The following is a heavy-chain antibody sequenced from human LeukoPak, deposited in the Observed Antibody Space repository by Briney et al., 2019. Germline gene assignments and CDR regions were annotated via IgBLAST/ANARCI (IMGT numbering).Heavy chain of an antibody. D-gene: IGHD3-3*01. CDR2: ISAYNGNT. V-gene: IGHV1-18*01. J-gene: IGHJ4*02. CDR3: ARRGITIFGVVDYFDY. Sequence: ASVKVSCKASGYTFTSYGIRWVRQAPGQGLEWMGWISAYNGNTNYAQKLQGRVTMTTDTSTSTAYMELRSLRSDDTAMYYCARRGITIFGVVDYFDYWGQGTLVTVSS. CDR1: GYTFTSYG.